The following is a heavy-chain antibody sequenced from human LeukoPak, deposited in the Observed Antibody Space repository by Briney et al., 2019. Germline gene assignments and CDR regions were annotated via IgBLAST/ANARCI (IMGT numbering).Heavy chain of an antibody. CDR3: AGPYSGYDYGMDV. Sequence: GASVKVSCKASGYSLTVDYMHTVRQAPGQGLEWMGWINPNSGGTNHAQKFQGRVTMTRDTSISTAYMGLSRLRSDDTAVYYCAGPYSGYDYGMDVWGKGTTVTVSS. CDR2: INPNSGGT. V-gene: IGHV1-2*02. J-gene: IGHJ6*04. D-gene: IGHD1-26*01. CDR1: GYSLTVDY.